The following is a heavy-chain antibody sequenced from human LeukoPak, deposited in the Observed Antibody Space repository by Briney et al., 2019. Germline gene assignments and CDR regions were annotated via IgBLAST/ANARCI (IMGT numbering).Heavy chain of an antibody. Sequence: SETLSLTCAVYGGSFTDYYWSWIRQPPGKGLEWIGDVHHSESSNYNPSLKSRVTISVDTSKNQFTLKLSSVTAADTAVYYCVRRGPYYYYYYMDVWGKGTTVTISS. J-gene: IGHJ6*03. CDR2: VHHSESS. CDR1: GGSFTDYY. CDR3: VRRGPYYYYYYMDV. V-gene: IGHV4-34*01.